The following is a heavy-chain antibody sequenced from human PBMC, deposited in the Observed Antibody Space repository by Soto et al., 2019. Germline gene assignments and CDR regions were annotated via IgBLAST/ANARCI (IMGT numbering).Heavy chain of an antibody. V-gene: IGHV1-8*01. Sequence: ASVKVSCKASGHTFTSYDINWVRQATGQGLEWMGWMNPNSGNTGYAQKFQGRVTMTRNTSISTAYMELSSLRSEDTAVYYCARVGRIQLWFSNYYYGMDVWGQGTTVTVSS. CDR2: MNPNSGNT. J-gene: IGHJ6*02. CDR1: GHTFTSYD. D-gene: IGHD5-18*01. CDR3: ARVGRIQLWFSNYYYGMDV.